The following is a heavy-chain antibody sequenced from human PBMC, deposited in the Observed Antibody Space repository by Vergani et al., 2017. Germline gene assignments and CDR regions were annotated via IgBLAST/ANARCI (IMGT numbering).Heavy chain of an antibody. J-gene: IGHJ3*02. V-gene: IGHV4-59*12. D-gene: IGHD2/OR15-2a*01. Sequence: QVQLQESGPGLVKPSETLSLTCTVSGGSISSYYWRWIRQPPGKGLDWIGYIYYSGSTNYNPSLKSRVTISVDTSKNQFSLKLSSVTAADTAVYYCAREGRGIVIVFDIWGQGTMVTVSS. CDR1: GGSISSYY. CDR2: IYYSGST. CDR3: AREGRGIVIVFDI.